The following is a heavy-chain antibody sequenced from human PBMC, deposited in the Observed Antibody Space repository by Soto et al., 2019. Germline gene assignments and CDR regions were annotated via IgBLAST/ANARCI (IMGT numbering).Heavy chain of an antibody. Sequence: QVQLQESGPGLVKPSQTLSLTCTVSGGSISSGGYYWSWIRQHPGKGLEWIGYIYYSGRTYYNPSLKSRVTISVDTSKKQFSLKLSSVTAADTAVYYCARSGYSYGPNPLLYWGQGTLVTVSS. CDR1: GGSISSGGYY. V-gene: IGHV4-31*03. J-gene: IGHJ4*02. CDR2: IYYSGRT. CDR3: ARSGYSYGPNPLLY. D-gene: IGHD5-18*01.